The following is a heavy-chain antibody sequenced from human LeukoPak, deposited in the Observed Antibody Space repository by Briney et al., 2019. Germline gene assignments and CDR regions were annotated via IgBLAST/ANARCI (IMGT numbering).Heavy chain of an antibody. Sequence: GGSLRLSCAASGFTFSSYAMGWVRQAPGKGLEWVAVISYDGSHKYYADSVKGRFTISRDNSKNTLYLQMNSLRAEDTAVYYCASRANYYDKWLRNWFDPWGQGTLVTVSS. V-gene: IGHV3-30-3*01. J-gene: IGHJ5*02. CDR3: ASRANYYDKWLRNWFDP. CDR1: GFTFSSYA. CDR2: ISYDGSHK. D-gene: IGHD3-22*01.